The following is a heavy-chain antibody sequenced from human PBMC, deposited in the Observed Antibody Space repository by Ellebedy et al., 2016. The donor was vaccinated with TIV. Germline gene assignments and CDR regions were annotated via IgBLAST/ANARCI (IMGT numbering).Heavy chain of an antibody. CDR2: TKNKAESYTT. V-gene: IGHV3-72*01. CDR1: GFIFSDHY. CDR3: VSWRSGKPN. J-gene: IGHJ4*02. Sequence: GESLKISCEASGFIFSDHYMDWVRQAPGKGLEWVGRTKNKAESYTTQYAASVKGRFSIPRDDSRNSLYLQMNSLKTEDTAVYYCVSWRSGKPNWGQGTLVTVSS. D-gene: IGHD4-23*01.